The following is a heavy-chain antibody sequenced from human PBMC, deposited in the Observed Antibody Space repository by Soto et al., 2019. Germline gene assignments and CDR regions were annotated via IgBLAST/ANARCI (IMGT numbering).Heavy chain of an antibody. CDR2: ISAYNGNT. V-gene: IGHV1-18*01. CDR3: ARLPGVLWFGELSYGMDV. CDR1: GYTFTSYG. Sequence: GAPMKGSCQAFGYTFTSYGISWVGQGPGQGVEWMGWISAYNGNTNYAQKLQSRVTMTTDTSTSTAYMELRSLRSDDTAVYYCARLPGVLWFGELSYGMDVWGQGTTVTVSS. D-gene: IGHD3-10*01. J-gene: IGHJ6*02.